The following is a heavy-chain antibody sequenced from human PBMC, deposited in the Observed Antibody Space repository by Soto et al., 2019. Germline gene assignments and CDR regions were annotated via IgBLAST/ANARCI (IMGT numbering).Heavy chain of an antibody. D-gene: IGHD2-15*01. CDR3: ARKGYSGYDLHGYCSGGSCYSGGMDV. J-gene: IGHJ6*02. V-gene: IGHV1-2*04. CDR1: GYTFTGYY. CDR2: INHNSGGT. Sequence: QVQLVQSGAEVKKPGASVKVSCKASGYTFTGYYMHWVRQAPGQGLEWMGWINHNSGGTNYAQKFQGWVTMTRDTSISTVYMELSMRRSDDTAVYYCARKGYSGYDLHGYCSGGSCYSGGMDVWGQGTTVTVSS.